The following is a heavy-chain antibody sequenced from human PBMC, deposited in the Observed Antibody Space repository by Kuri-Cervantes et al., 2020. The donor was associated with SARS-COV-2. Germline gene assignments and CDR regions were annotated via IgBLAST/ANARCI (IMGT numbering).Heavy chain of an antibody. CDR2: INHSGST. D-gene: IGHD2-2*01. Sequence: SETLSLTCAVSGGSFSGYYWSWIRQPPGKGLEWIGEINHSGSTNYNPSLKSRVTISVDTSKNQFSLKLSSVTAADTSVYYCARGKARYCSSTSCHLRYYYYGMDVWGQGTTVNVSS. V-gene: IGHV4-34*01. CDR1: GGSFSGYY. J-gene: IGHJ6*02. CDR3: ARGKARYCSSTSCHLRYYYYGMDV.